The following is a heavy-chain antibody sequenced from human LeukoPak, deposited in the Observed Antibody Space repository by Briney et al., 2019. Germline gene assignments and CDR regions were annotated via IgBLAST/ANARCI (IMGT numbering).Heavy chain of an antibody. V-gene: IGHV1-69*04. D-gene: IGHD2-21*02. Sequence: ASVKVSCKASGYTFTSYGISWVRQAPGQGLEWMGRIIPILGIANYAQKFQGRVTIIADKSTSTAYMELSSLRSEDTAVYYCAIGNIVVVTASYWYFDLWGRGTLVTVSS. CDR3: AIGNIVVVTASYWYFDL. CDR2: IIPILGIA. CDR1: GYTFTSYG. J-gene: IGHJ2*01.